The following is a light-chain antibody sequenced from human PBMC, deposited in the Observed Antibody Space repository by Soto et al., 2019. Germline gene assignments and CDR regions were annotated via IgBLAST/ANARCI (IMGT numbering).Light chain of an antibody. CDR1: SSDIGAYDD. V-gene: IGLV2-14*01. Sequence: QSALTQPASLSGSPGQSITISCTGTSSDIGAYDDVSWVQQHPGKAPKLMISEVNNRPSGVCNRFSGSKSGNTAYLTISGLQVEDEAEYFCFSSTTTSTHVLGTGTKVTV. CDR2: EVN. J-gene: IGLJ1*01. CDR3: FSSTTTSTHV.